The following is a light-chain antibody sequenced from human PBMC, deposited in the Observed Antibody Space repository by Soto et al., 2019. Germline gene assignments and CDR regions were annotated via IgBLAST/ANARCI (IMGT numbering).Light chain of an antibody. CDR3: QQYNDWPLT. J-gene: IGKJ1*01. Sequence: EIVMTQSPATLSVSPGAGVTLSCRASQTVSSSSLAWYQQKPGQAPSLLIYGAFTRATGIPARFSGTGSGTEFTLTISSLQSEDFALYYCQQYNDWPLTFGQGTKVDIK. V-gene: IGKV3-15*01. CDR1: QTVSSS. CDR2: GAF.